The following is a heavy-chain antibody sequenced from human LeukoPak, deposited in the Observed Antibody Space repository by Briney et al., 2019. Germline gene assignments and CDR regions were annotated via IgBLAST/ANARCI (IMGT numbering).Heavy chain of an antibody. CDR3: ARGSHITMVRGVIIEESRYFDY. CDR2: IYHSGST. V-gene: IGHV4-38-2*02. Sequence: SETLSLTCTVSGYSISSGYYWGWIRQPPGKGLEWIGSIYHSGSTYYNPSLKSRVTISVDTSKNQFSLKLSSVTAADTAVYYCARGSHITMVRGVIIEESRYFDYWGQGTLVTVSS. CDR1: GYSISSGYY. D-gene: IGHD3-10*01. J-gene: IGHJ4*02.